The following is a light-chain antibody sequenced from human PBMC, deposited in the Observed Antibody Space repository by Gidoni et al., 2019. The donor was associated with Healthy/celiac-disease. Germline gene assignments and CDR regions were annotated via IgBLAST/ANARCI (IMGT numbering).Light chain of an antibody. Sequence: DIQITQSQSPLSASVGDRVTITCRASQSISSYLNWYQQKPGKAPKLPIYAASSLQSGVPSRFSGSGSGTDFTLTISSLQPEDFATYYCQHSYSTPYTFXQXTKLEIK. CDR3: QHSYSTPYT. CDR2: AAS. CDR1: QSISSY. J-gene: IGKJ2*01. V-gene: IGKV1-39*01.